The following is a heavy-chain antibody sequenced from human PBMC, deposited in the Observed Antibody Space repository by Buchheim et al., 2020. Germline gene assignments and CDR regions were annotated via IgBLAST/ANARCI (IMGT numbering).Heavy chain of an antibody. D-gene: IGHD5-24*01. Sequence: VQLVESGGAVVQPGRSLRLSCAASGFTFSNYGLHWVRQAPGKGLEWVAMISYDASNKYYADSVKGRFTISRDNSKNTLYLQLNNLGAEDTAVYYCAKDLSRDGYNYCCWFDPWGQGTL. CDR1: GFTFSNYG. CDR2: ISYDASNK. CDR3: AKDLSRDGYNYCCWFDP. V-gene: IGHV3-30*18. J-gene: IGHJ5*02.